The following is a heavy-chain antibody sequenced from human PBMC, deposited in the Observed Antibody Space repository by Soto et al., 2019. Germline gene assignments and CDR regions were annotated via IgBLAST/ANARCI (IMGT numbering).Heavy chain of an antibody. J-gene: IGHJ6*02. CDR3: ARDRPTSSIRARDYYYAMDV. Sequence: ASVKVSCKASGYTFTNSGISWVRQAPGQGLEWMGWTSSYNGNTNYAQKLQGRVTMTTDTSTTTAYMELRSLRSDDTAVYYCARDRPTSSIRARDYYYAMDVWGQGTTVTVSS. CDR1: GYTFTNSG. V-gene: IGHV1-18*01. D-gene: IGHD6-6*01. CDR2: TSSYNGNT.